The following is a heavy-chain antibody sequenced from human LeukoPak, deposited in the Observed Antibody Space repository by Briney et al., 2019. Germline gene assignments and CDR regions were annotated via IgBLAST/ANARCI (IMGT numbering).Heavy chain of an antibody. J-gene: IGHJ4*02. CDR3: AKHRGYFDY. CDR2: ISYDGSNK. V-gene: IGHV3-30*18. CDR1: AFTFITYG. Sequence: GGALRHSCAASAFTFITYGMHWVRQAPGKGREGVAVISYDGSNKYYADSVKGRLTTSRDNSKIPLYLQMDGLRAEDTVVYYCAKHRGYFDYWGQGTLVSVSS.